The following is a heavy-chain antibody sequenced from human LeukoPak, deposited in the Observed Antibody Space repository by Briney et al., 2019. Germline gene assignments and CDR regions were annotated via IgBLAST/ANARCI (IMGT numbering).Heavy chain of an antibody. CDR2: ISWNSGSI. V-gene: IGHV3-9*01. Sequence: PGGSLRLSCAASGFTFSDYYMSWVRQAPGKGLEWVSGISWNSGSIGYADSVKGRFTISRDNAKNSLYLQMNSLRAEDTALYYCAKESRDGYINYWGQGTLVTVSS. CDR1: GFTFSDYY. D-gene: IGHD5-24*01. CDR3: AKESRDGYINY. J-gene: IGHJ4*02.